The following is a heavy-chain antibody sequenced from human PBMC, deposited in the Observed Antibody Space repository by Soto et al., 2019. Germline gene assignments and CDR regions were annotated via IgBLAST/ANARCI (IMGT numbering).Heavy chain of an antibody. Sequence: ASVKVSCKASGYTFTIYAMHWVRQAPGQRLEWMGWINAGNGNTKYSQKFQGRVTITRDTSAGTVYMQLSSLTSEDTAVYYCARDDSGFSGSHYIDYFNYWGQGALVTVSS. D-gene: IGHD1-26*01. V-gene: IGHV1-3*01. CDR2: INAGNGNT. J-gene: IGHJ4*02. CDR1: GYTFTIYA. CDR3: ARDDSGFSGSHYIDYFNY.